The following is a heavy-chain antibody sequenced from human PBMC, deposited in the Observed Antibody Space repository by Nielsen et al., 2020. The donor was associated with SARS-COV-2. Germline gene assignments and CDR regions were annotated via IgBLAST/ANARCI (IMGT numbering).Heavy chain of an antibody. D-gene: IGHD3-3*01. Sequence: GESLKISCAASGFTFSSYAMSWVRQAPGKGLEWVSGVRGSGGGTFYADSVRGRFTISRDNSRNTLYLHMNSLRSEDTAVYYCARDHLEWLLYDYYYYYGMDVWGQGTTVTVSS. V-gene: IGHV3-23*01. CDR3: ARDHLEWLLYDYYYYYGMDV. CDR1: GFTFSSYA. CDR2: VRGSGGGT. J-gene: IGHJ6*02.